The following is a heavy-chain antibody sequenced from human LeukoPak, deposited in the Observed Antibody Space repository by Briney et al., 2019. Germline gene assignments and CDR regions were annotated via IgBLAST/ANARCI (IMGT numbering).Heavy chain of an antibody. CDR1: SFTFSSYA. CDR2: IRFKTYGWTT. J-gene: IGHJ4*02. CDR3: TRVYASGSYRHYYFDY. D-gene: IGHD3-10*01. Sequence: PGVSLTLSCAASSFTFSSYAMRWLRRAPGEGGVGIGFIRFKTYGWTTEYAASEKGIFTISRDDYKSIVYLQMNSLTTEDTAMYYCTRVYASGSYRHYYFDYWGQGTLVTVSS. V-gene: IGHV3-49*03.